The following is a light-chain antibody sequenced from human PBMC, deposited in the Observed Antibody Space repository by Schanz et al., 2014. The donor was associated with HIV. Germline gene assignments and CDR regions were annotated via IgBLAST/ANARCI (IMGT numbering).Light chain of an antibody. CDR3: QHYDGSRRT. CDR1: QSVSSSY. Sequence: EIVLTQSPGTLSLSPGERATLSCRASQSVSSSYLAWYQQKPGQAPRLLIYATSFRAVGIPDRFSGSGSEADFTLTISRLEPEDFAVYYCQHYDGSRRTFGGGTKVEIK. J-gene: IGKJ4*01. CDR2: ATS. V-gene: IGKV3-20*01.